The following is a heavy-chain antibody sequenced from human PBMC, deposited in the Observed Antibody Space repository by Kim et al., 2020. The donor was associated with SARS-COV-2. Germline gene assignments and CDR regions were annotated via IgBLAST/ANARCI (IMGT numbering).Heavy chain of an antibody. J-gene: IGHJ1*01. D-gene: IGHD6-6*01. V-gene: IGHV3-21*01. CDR3: ARDPIAARRGEYFQH. CDR2: ISSSSSYI. CDR1: GFTFSSYS. Sequence: GGSLRLSFAASGFTFSSYSMNWVRQAPGKGLEWVSYISSSSSYIYYADSVKGRFTISRDNAKNSLYLQMNSLRAEDTAVYYCARDPIAARRGEYFQHWGQGTLVTVSS.